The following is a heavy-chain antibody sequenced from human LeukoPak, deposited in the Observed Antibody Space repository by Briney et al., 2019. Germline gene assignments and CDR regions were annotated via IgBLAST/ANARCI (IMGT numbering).Heavy chain of an antibody. CDR3: ARVPRYDSSGYFFDY. J-gene: IGHJ4*02. CDR1: GYTFTSYY. Sequence: ASVKVSCKASGYTFTSYYMHWVRQAPGQGLEWMGIINPSGGSTSYAQKFQGRVTITRDTSTSTVYMELSSLRSEDTAVYYCARVPRYDSSGYFFDYGGEGTLVTVPS. D-gene: IGHD3-22*01. CDR2: INPSGGST. V-gene: IGHV1-46*01.